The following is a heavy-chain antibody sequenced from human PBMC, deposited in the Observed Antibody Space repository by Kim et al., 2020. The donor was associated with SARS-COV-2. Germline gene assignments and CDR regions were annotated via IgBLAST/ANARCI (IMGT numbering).Heavy chain of an antibody. CDR2: ISWNSGSI. CDR1: GFTFGDYA. V-gene: IGHV3-9*01. D-gene: IGHD3-3*01. J-gene: IGHJ6*02. Sequence: GGSLRLSCAASGFTFGDYAMHWVRQAPGKGLEWVSGISWNSGSIGYADSVKGRFTISRDNAKNSLYLQMNSLRAEDTALYYCAKDINYDFWSGYSYYYGMDVWGQGTTVTVSS. CDR3: AKDINYDFWSGYSYYYGMDV.